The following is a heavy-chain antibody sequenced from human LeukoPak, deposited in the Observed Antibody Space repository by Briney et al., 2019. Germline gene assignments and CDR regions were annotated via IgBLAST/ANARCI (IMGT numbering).Heavy chain of an antibody. Sequence: KPSETLSLTCTVSGGSISSYYWSWIRQPAGKGLEWIGRIYTSGRPNYNPSLKSRVTMSLDTSKSQFSLKLSSVTAADTAVYYCAREQRDTAMSRGLDYWGQGTLVTVSS. CDR1: GGSISSYY. CDR2: IYTSGRP. CDR3: AREQRDTAMSRGLDY. J-gene: IGHJ4*02. V-gene: IGHV4-4*07. D-gene: IGHD5-18*01.